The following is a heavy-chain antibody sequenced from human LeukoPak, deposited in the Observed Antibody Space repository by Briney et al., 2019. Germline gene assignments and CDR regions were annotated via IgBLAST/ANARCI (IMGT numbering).Heavy chain of an antibody. CDR3: ARGRQAADIVVVPAANWSGWFDP. D-gene: IGHD2-2*01. CDR2: INHSGST. V-gene: IGHV4-34*01. CDR1: GFTVSSNY. Sequence: GSLRLSCAASGFTVSSNYMSWVRQAPGKGLEWIGEINHSGSTNYNPSLKSRVTISVDTSKNQFSLKLSSVTAADTAVYYCARGRQAADIVVVPAANWSGWFDPWGQGTLVTVSS. J-gene: IGHJ5*02.